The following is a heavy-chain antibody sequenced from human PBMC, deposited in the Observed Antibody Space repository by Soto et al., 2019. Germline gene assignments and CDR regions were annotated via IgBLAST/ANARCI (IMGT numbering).Heavy chain of an antibody. CDR1: GGSISSNY. J-gene: IGHJ6*02. Sequence: PSETLSLTCTVSGGSISSNYWSWIRQPAGKGLEWIGRIYTNGSTNYNPSLKSRVTMSVDTSKNQFSLKLSSVTAADTAVYYCARDGPPVRGYYYYYGMDVWGQGTTVTVSS. CDR3: ARDGPPVRGYYYYYGMDV. CDR2: IYTNGST. V-gene: IGHV4-4*07.